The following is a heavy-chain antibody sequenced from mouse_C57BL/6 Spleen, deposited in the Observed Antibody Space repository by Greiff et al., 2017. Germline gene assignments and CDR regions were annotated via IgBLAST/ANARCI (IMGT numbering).Heavy chain of an antibody. D-gene: IGHD2-5*01. V-gene: IGHV1-81*01. CDR3: ARERDSNYVLY. J-gene: IGHJ2*01. CDR2: IYPRSGNT. CDR1: GYTFTSYG. Sequence: VQLQQSGAELARPGASVKLSCKASGYTFTSYGISWVKQRPGQGLEWIGEIYPRSGNTYYNEKFKGKATLTADKSSSTAYMELRSLTSEDSAVYFCARERDSNYVLYWGQGTTLTVSS.